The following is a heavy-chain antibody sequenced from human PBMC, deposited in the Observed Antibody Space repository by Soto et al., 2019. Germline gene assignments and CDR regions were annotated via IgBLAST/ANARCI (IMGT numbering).Heavy chain of an antibody. J-gene: IGHJ4*02. CDR3: ARDTSSSFDY. CDR1: GYTFTSYA. D-gene: IGHD6-6*01. Sequence: GASVKVSCKASGYTFTSYAMDWVRQAPGQRLEWMGWINAGNGNTKYSQKFQGRVTITRATSASTAYMELSSLSFEDTAVYYCARDTSSSFDYWGQGTLVTVSS. CDR2: INAGNGNT. V-gene: IGHV1-3*01.